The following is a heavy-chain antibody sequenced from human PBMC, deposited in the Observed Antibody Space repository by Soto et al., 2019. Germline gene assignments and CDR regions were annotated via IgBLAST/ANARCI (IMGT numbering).Heavy chain of an antibody. CDR3: AKGGVTRSYYYAMDV. CDR2: LSGRGSST. J-gene: IGHJ6*02. CDR1: GFIFSDYA. V-gene: IGHV3-23*01. Sequence: EVQLLESEGGLVQPGKSLRLSCAASGFIFSDYAMSWVRQAPGKGLEWVSALSGRGSSTYYADSVKGRFTISRDNLKNTVSLQMDNLTVEDTAVYYCAKGGVTRSYYYAMDVWRQGTTVTVSS.